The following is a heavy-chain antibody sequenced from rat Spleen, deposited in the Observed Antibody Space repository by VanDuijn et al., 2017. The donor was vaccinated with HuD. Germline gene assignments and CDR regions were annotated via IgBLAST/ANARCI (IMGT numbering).Heavy chain of an antibody. CDR1: GFTFTKYG. CDR3: VRRRGQVYNNYFDY. J-gene: IGHJ2*01. Sequence: EVQLVESDGGLVQPGRSLKLSCAASGFTFTKYGMHWIRQAPTKGLEWVASISPSGGSTSYNPSLKSRISITRDTSKNQFFLQLNSVITEDTATYYCVRRRGQVYNNYFDYWGQGVMVTVSS. CDR2: ISPSGGST. D-gene: IGHD1-10*01. V-gene: IGHV5-19*01.